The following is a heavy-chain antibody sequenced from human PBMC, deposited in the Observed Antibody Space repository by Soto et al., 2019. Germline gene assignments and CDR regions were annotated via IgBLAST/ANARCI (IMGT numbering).Heavy chain of an antibody. CDR1: GYTFTSYA. J-gene: IGHJ4*02. Sequence: ASVKVSCTASGYTFTSYAMHWVRQAPGQSLEWMGWINTGNGNTKYSQKFQGRVTITRDTSATTAYMELSSLRSEDTAMYYCARSPQPYYYDSSGSIDYWGQGTLVTVSS. V-gene: IGHV1-3*04. D-gene: IGHD3-22*01. CDR2: INTGNGNT. CDR3: ARSPQPYYYDSSGSIDY.